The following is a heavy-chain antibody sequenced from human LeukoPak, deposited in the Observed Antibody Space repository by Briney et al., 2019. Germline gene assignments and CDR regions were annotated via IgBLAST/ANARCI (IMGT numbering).Heavy chain of an antibody. V-gene: IGHV3-21*01. CDR2: ITSISSDI. D-gene: IGHD3-22*01. Sequence: PGGSLRLSCAASGFTFSRNTMNWVRQAPGKGLEWVSSITSISSDIYYADSVKGRFTISRDNAKNSLYLQMNSLKPEDTAVYNCASSNEFYYDTSTYVDYWGQGTLVTVSS. CDR1: GFTFSRNT. CDR3: ASSNEFYYDTSTYVDY. J-gene: IGHJ4*02.